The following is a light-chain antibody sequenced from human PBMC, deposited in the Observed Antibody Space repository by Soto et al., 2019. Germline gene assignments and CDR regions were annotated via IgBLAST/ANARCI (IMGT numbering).Light chain of an antibody. J-gene: IGKJ5*01. CDR1: QSVSNKY. CDR3: QQYGNSPVT. CDR2: GAS. Sequence: ILLTQSPGTLSLSPGDRATLSCRASQSVSNKYLAWYQQKPGQAPRLLIYGASSRATGIPDRFSGSGSGTDFTITISRLEPEDFAVYYCQQYGNSPVTFGQGTRLDIK. V-gene: IGKV3-20*01.